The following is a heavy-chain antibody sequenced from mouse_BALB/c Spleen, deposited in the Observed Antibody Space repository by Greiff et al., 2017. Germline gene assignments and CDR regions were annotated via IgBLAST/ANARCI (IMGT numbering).Heavy chain of an antibody. CDR2: IWAGGST. J-gene: IGHJ2*01. CDR1: GFSLTSYG. Sequence: VQLVESGPGLVAPSQSLSITCTVSGFSLTSYGVHWVRQPPGKGLEWLGVIWAGGSTNYNSALMSRLSISKDNSKSQVFLKMNSLQTDDTAMYYCTRVLEIAMGGSFDSWGQGTTLTVSS. D-gene: IGHD3-1*01. V-gene: IGHV2-9*02. CDR3: TRVLEIAMGGSFDS.